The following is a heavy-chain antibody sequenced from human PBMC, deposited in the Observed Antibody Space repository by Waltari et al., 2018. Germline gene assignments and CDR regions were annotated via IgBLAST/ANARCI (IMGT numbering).Heavy chain of an antibody. Sequence: QMQLVQSGPEVKKPGTSVKVSCKASGFTFTSSAMQWVRQARGQRLDVLGLIFVGSCNTNYAQKFQERVSITMDMSTSTAYMELSSLRSEDTAVYYCASGQKEQQLDAFDIWGQGTMVTVSS. V-gene: IGHV1-58*02. CDR2: IFVGSCNT. CDR3: ASGQKEQQLDAFDI. D-gene: IGHD6-13*01. CDR1: GFTFTSSA. J-gene: IGHJ3*02.